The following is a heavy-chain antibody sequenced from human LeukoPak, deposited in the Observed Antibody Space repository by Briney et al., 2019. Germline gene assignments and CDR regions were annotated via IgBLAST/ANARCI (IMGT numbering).Heavy chain of an antibody. D-gene: IGHD3-10*01. CDR1: GFTFSSYE. CDR2: ISSSGSTI. Sequence: PGGSLRLSCAASGFTFSSYEMNWVRQAPGKGLEWVSYISSSGSTIYYADSVKGRFTISRDNAKNSLYLQMNSLRAEDTALYYCAKDSGGVLWFGEFIDYWGQGTLVTVSS. CDR3: AKDSGGVLWFGEFIDY. J-gene: IGHJ4*02. V-gene: IGHV3-48*03.